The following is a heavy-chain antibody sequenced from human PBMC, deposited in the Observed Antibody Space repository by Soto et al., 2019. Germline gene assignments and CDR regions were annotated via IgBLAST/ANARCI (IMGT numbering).Heavy chain of an antibody. CDR1: GYSFTDYH. J-gene: IGHJ6*02. D-gene: IGHD1-1*01. Sequence: GASVKVSCKASGYSFTDYHIHWVRQAPGQGLEWLGRINPKSGGTSTAQKFQGRVTMTRDTSITTAYMELSRLRSDDTAVYYCARVITTAGYGMDVWGQATTVTVSS. CDR3: ARVITTAGYGMDV. CDR2: INPKSGGT. V-gene: IGHV1-2*06.